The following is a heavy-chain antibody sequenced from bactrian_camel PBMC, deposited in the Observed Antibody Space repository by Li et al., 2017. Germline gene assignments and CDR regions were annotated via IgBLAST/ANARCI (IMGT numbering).Heavy chain of an antibody. CDR3: AARFQGFGYARCGFAEFGY. CDR2: IQDDGAK. D-gene: IGHD5*01. V-gene: IGHV3S55*01. CDR1: GDSYSSYC. Sequence: QLVESGGGSVRAGGSLRLSCVRSGDSYSSYCMGWFRQASGKVREMVAQIQDDGAKHYDSTAEGRFTISKDNAKNTLYLQMNSLKPEDTAMYYCAARFQGFGYARCGFAEFGYWGQGTQVTVS. J-gene: IGHJ6*01.